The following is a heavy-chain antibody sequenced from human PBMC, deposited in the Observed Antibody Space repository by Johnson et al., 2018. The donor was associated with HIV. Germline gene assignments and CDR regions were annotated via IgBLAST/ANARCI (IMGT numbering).Heavy chain of an antibody. CDR2: ISISGSAI. CDR1: GFMFDEYG. V-gene: IGHV3-11*04. D-gene: IGHD3/OR15-3a*01. CDR3: ARDGGGLDHDAFDI. Sequence: QVQLVESGGGVFRPGQSLRLSCEGFGFMFDEYGLSWVLQAPGKGLEWVSYISISGSAIKYADSVKGRFTISRDNAKNSLYLQMNSLRPEDTAVYYCARDGGGLDHDAFDIWGQGTMVTVSS. J-gene: IGHJ3*02.